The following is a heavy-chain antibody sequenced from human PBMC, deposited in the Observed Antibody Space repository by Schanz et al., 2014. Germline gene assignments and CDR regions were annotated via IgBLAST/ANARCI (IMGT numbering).Heavy chain of an antibody. Sequence: QVQLVESGGGVVQPGGSLRLSCAASGFTFSSFGMHWVRQAPGKGLGWVNFIQNDGSNYYHADSVTGRFTIVRDNSKESLYLQMNSLRDEDTAIYYCAKGQQRRGTQADDAFHVWGQGTVVTVS. J-gene: IGHJ3*01. CDR3: AKGQQRRGTQADDAFHV. V-gene: IGHV3-30*02. CDR1: GFTFSSFG. D-gene: IGHD3-10*01. CDR2: IQNDGSNY.